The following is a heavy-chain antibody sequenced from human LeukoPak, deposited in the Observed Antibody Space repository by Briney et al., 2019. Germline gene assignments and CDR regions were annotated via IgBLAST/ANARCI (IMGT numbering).Heavy chain of an antibody. CDR1: GFTFSRFA. CDR2: ISYDGSDE. V-gene: IGHV3-30*04. D-gene: IGHD3-9*01. CDR3: ASLTIVYGYGMDV. Sequence: GGSLRLSCAASGFTFSRFAMHWLRQAPVKGLEWVAFISYDGSDEYHADTVKGRFTISRDNSKNTLYLQMNSLRADDTAVYYCASLTIVYGYGMDVWGQGTTVTVSS. J-gene: IGHJ6*02.